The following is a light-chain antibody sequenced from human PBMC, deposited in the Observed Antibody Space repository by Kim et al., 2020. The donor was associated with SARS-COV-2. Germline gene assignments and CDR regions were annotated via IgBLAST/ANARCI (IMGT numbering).Light chain of an antibody. CDR1: SLRSFY. Sequence: GQTVRITCQGDSLRSFYASWYQQKPGQATILVVYGENSRPSGIPDRFSGSSSGNTSSLIVTGAQAEDEADYYCNCRDTTGNHLHWVFGGGTKLTVL. CDR2: GEN. V-gene: IGLV3-19*01. J-gene: IGLJ3*02. CDR3: NCRDTTGNHLHWV.